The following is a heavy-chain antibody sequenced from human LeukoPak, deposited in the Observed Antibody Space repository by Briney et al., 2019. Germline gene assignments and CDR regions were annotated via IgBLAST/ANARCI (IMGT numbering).Heavy chain of an antibody. V-gene: IGHV1-8*02. CDR2: MNPNSGNT. CDR1: GGTFSSYA. D-gene: IGHD6-13*01. J-gene: IGHJ1*01. CDR3: ARGPDSSSWYPQPEYFQH. Sequence: ASVKVSCKASGGTFSSYAISWVRQATGQGLEWMGWMNPNSGNTGYAQKFQGRVTMARNTSISTAYMELSSLRSEDTAVYYCARGPDSSSWYPQPEYFQHWGQGTLVTVSS.